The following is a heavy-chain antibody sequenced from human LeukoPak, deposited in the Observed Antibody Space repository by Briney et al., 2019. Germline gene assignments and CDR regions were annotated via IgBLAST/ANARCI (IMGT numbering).Heavy chain of an antibody. D-gene: IGHD2-15*01. V-gene: IGHV4-34*01. CDR2: INHSGST. CDR1: GGSFSGYY. Sequence: PSETLSLTCAVYGGSFSGYYWSWIRQPPGKGLEWIGEINHSGSTNYNPSLKSRVTISVDTSKNQFSLKLSSVTAADTAVYYCATPMRYCSGGSCPFDYWGQGTLVTVSS. J-gene: IGHJ4*02. CDR3: ATPMRYCSGGSCPFDY.